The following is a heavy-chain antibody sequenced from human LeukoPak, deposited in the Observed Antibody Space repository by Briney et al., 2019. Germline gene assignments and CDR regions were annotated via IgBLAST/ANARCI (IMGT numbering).Heavy chain of an antibody. CDR3: ARDSGSGWYSLTADYYYYYGMDV. V-gene: IGHV1-18*01. CDR1: GYTFTSYG. CDR2: ISAYNGNT. Sequence: ASVKVSCKTSGYTFTSYGISWVRQAPGQGLEWMGWISAYNGNTNYAQKLQGRVTMTTDTSTSTAYMELRSLRSDDTAVYYCARDSGSGWYSLTADYYYYYGMDVWGQGTTVTVSS. J-gene: IGHJ6*02. D-gene: IGHD6-19*01.